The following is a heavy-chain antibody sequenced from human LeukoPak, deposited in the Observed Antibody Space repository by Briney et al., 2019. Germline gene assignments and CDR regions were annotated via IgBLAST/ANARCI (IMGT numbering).Heavy chain of an antibody. D-gene: IGHD4-11*01. Sequence: ASVKVSCKASGYTFTSYGISWVRQAPGQGLEWMGWISAYNGNTNYAQKLQGRVTMTTDTSTGTAYMELRSLRSDDTAVYYCARDRPVQYPTGLFDYWGQGTLVTVSS. V-gene: IGHV1-18*01. CDR2: ISAYNGNT. J-gene: IGHJ4*02. CDR3: ARDRPVQYPTGLFDY. CDR1: GYTFTSYG.